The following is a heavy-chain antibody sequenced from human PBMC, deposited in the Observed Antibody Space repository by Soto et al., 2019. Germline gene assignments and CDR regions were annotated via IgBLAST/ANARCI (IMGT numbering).Heavy chain of an antibody. CDR1: GFTVSSNY. Sequence: GGSLRLSCAASGFTVSSNYMSWVRQAPGKGLEWVSVIYSGGSTYYADSVKGRFTISRDNSKNTLYLQMNSLRAEDTAVYYCARDKGLDAFDIWGQGTMVTVSS. CDR3: ARDKGLDAFDI. CDR2: IYSGGST. J-gene: IGHJ3*02. V-gene: IGHV3-66*01. D-gene: IGHD3-22*01.